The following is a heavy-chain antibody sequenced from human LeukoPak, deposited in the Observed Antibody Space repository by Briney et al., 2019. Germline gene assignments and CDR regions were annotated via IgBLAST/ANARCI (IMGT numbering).Heavy chain of an antibody. D-gene: IGHD6-13*01. Sequence: PSETLSLTCTVSGYSISSGYYWGWFRQPPGKGLEWIGSIYHSGSTYYNPSLKSRVTISVDTSKNQFSLKLSSVTAADTAVYYCARHSSSWYYYYYYMDVWGKGTTVTISS. CDR3: ARHSSSWYYYYYYMDV. J-gene: IGHJ6*03. CDR2: IYHSGST. CDR1: GYSISSGYY. V-gene: IGHV4-38-2*02.